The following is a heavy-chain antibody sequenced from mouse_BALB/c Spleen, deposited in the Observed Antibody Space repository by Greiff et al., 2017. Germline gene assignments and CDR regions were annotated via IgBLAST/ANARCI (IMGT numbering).Heavy chain of an antibody. CDR2: INPSTGYT. Sequence: VKLVESGAELAKPGASVKMSCKASGYTFTSYWMHWVKQRPGQGLEWIGYINPSTGYTEYNQKFKDKATLTADKSSSTAYMQLSSLTSEDSAVYYCARSNPNLAYWGQGTLVTVSA. CDR3: ARSNPNLAY. D-gene: IGHD4-1*01. CDR1: GYTFTSYW. V-gene: IGHV1-7*01. J-gene: IGHJ3*01.